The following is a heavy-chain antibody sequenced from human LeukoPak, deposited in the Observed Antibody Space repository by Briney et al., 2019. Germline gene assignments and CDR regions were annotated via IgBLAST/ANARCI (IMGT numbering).Heavy chain of an antibody. D-gene: IGHD4-17*01. V-gene: IGHV3-21*01. Sequence: GGSLRLSCAASGLTLSTYSMTWVRQAQGKGLEWVSSISSSSSHIYYADSVQGRLTITRDNAKNSLYLEMNSRRVEYTAVCYCARGNSATTTFDFWGQGTLVTVSS. CDR1: GLTLSTYS. CDR3: ARGNSATTTFDF. J-gene: IGHJ4*02. CDR2: ISSSSSHI.